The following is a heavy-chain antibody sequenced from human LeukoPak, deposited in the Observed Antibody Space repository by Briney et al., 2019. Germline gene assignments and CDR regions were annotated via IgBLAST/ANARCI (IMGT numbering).Heavy chain of an antibody. Sequence: GGSLRLSCAASGFTFSSYAMSWVRQAPGKGLEWVSAICGSGGSTYYADSVKGRFTISRDNSKNTLYLQMNSLRAEDTAVYYCAKNKAEVTDYYYYGMDVWGQGTTVIVSS. CDR1: GFTFSSYA. CDR2: ICGSGGST. V-gene: IGHV3-23*01. J-gene: IGHJ6*02. D-gene: IGHD2-21*02. CDR3: AKNKAEVTDYYYYGMDV.